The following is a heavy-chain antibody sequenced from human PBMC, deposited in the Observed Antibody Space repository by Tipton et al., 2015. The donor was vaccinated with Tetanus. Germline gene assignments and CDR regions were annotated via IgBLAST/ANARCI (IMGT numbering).Heavy chain of an antibody. Sequence: TLSLTCTVSGGSISSYYWSWIRQPPGEGLEWIGYISHRGSTNYNPSLKSRVTMSVDTSKNQFTLNLRSVTAADTAVYYCARRGVWGSFRDEFDYWGQGAPVNVSS. J-gene: IGHJ4*02. CDR2: ISHRGST. CDR1: GGSISSYY. D-gene: IGHD3-16*02. V-gene: IGHV4-59*01. CDR3: ARRGVWGSFRDEFDY.